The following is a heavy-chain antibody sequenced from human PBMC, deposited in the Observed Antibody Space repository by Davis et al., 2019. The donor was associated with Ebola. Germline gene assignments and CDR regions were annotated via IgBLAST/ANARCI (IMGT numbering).Heavy chain of an antibody. D-gene: IGHD1-26*01. CDR2: IIPILGIA. CDR3: ARGMGATGDDAFDI. V-gene: IGHV1-69*04. CDR1: GYTFTSYA. J-gene: IGHJ3*02. Sequence: AASVKVSCKASGYTFTSYAISWVRQAPGQGLEWMGRIIPILGIANYAQKFQGRVTITADKSTSTAYMEPSSLRSEDTAVYYCARGMGATGDDAFDIWGQGTMVTVSS.